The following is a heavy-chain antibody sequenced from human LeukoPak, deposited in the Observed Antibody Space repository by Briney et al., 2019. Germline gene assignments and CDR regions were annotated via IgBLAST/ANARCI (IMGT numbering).Heavy chain of an antibody. CDR2: MNPNSGNT. Sequence: ASVKVSCKASGYTFTSYDINWVRQATGQGLEWMGWMNPNSGNTGYAQKFQGRVTMTRNTSISTAYMEPSSLRSEDTAVYYCARGNIVVVPAASYWFDPWGQGTLVTVSS. J-gene: IGHJ5*02. V-gene: IGHV1-8*01. CDR1: GYTFTSYD. CDR3: ARGNIVVVPAASYWFDP. D-gene: IGHD2-2*01.